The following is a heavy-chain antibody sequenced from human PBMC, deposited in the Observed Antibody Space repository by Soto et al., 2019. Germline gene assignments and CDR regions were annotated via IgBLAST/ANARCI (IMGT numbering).Heavy chain of an antibody. V-gene: IGHV1-18*04. J-gene: IGHJ5*02. CDR1: GYTFTSYG. CDR2: ISAYNGNT. Sequence: ASVKVSCKASGYTFTSYGISWVRQAPGQGLEWMGWISAYNGNTNYAQKLQGRVTMTTDTSTSTAYMELRSLRSDDTAVYYCASHIVVVPAAINWFAPCGQRTFDRVSA. D-gene: IGHD2-2*01. CDR3: ASHIVVVPAAINWFAP.